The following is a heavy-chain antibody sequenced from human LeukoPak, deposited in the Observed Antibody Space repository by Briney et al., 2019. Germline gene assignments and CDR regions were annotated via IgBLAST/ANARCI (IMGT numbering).Heavy chain of an antibody. J-gene: IGHJ4*02. CDR1: GFTFSSYW. Sequence: PGGSLRLSCAASGFTFSSYWMSWVRQAPGKGLEWVAFIRYDGSNKYYADSVKGRFTTSRDNSKNTLYLQMNSLRAEDTAVYYCAKDGSGSLDYWGQGTLVTVSS. CDR3: AKDGSGSLDY. V-gene: IGHV3-30*02. D-gene: IGHD3-10*01. CDR2: IRYDGSNK.